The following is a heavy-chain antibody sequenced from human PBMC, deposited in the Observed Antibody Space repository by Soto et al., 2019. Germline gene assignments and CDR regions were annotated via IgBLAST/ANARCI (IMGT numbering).Heavy chain of an antibody. Sequence: GGSLRLSCAASGFTFSSYGMHWVRQAPGKGLEWVAVISYDGSNKYYADSVKGRFTISRDNSKNTLYLQMNSLRAEGTAVYYCAKEGGATARWFDPWGQGTLVTVSS. CDR2: ISYDGSNK. J-gene: IGHJ5*02. CDR3: AKEGGATARWFDP. CDR1: GFTFSSYG. D-gene: IGHD1-26*01. V-gene: IGHV3-30*18.